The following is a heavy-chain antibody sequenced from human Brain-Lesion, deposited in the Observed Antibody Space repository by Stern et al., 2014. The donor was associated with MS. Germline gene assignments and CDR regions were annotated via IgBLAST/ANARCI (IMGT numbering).Heavy chain of an antibody. CDR1: GVTFSSSW. CDR2: IKQDGSEK. V-gene: IGHV3-7*01. Sequence: EMQLVESGGGLVQPGGSLRLSCAASGVTFSSSWMSWVRQAPGKGLEWGANIKQDGSEKYYLGSVKGRFIISRDNAKNSLYLQMHSLRAEDTAVYYCARRQGGYFDTTGHDYWGQGTLVTVSS. CDR3: ARRQGGYFDTTGHDY. D-gene: IGHD3-22*01. J-gene: IGHJ4*02.